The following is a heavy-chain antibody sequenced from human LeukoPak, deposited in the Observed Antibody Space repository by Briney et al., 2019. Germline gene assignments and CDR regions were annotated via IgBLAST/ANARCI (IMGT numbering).Heavy chain of an antibody. CDR2: ISSSSYI. J-gene: IGHJ4*02. V-gene: IGHV3-21*01. Sequence: GGSLRLSCAASGFTFSSYSMNWVRQAPGKGLEWVSSISSSSYIYYADSVKGRFTISRDNSKNTVYLQMNSLRLEDTALYYCAGGLLGCRGGSCYPTDYWGQGTLVTVSS. D-gene: IGHD2-15*01. CDR3: AGGLLGCRGGSCYPTDY. CDR1: GFTFSSYS.